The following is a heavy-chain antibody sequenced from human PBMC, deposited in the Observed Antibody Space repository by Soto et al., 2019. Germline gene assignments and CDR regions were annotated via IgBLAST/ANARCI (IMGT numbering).Heavy chain of an antibody. D-gene: IGHD6-6*01. CDR1: GFTFDDYG. CDR3: ARVSTEYSSPAPHDY. V-gene: IGHV3-20*01. J-gene: IGHJ4*02. CDR2: INWNGGST. Sequence: GGSLRLSCAASGFTFDDYGMSWVRQAPGKGLEWVSGINWNGGSTGYADSVKGRFTISRDNAKNSLYLQMNSLRAEDTALYHCARVSTEYSSPAPHDYWGQGTLVTVSS.